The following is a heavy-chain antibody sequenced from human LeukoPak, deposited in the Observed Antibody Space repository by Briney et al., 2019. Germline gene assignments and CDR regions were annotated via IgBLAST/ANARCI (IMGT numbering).Heavy chain of an antibody. CDR3: ARDRDLAAARREGGFDP. CDR2: IIPIFGTA. V-gene: IGHV1-69*05. J-gene: IGHJ5*02. D-gene: IGHD6-13*01. CDR1: GGTFSSYA. Sequence: SVKVSCKASGGTFSSYAISWVRQAPGQGLEWMGGIIPIFGTANYAPKFQCRVTITTDEATRTASMELSSLRSEDTAAEYCARDRDLAAARREGGFDPWGQGTLVTVSS.